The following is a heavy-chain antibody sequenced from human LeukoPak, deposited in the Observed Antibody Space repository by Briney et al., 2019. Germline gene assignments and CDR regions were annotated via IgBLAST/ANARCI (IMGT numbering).Heavy chain of an antibody. J-gene: IGHJ4*02. CDR2: INQDGSAT. Sequence: GGSLRLSCAVSGFTFSNYWMRWVRQVPGKGLEWVANINQDGSATYYVVSVKGRFTISRDNAKSSLFLHMGSLRAEDTALYYCVRVPSTVKFDYWGQGTLVTVSS. CDR1: GFTFSNYW. V-gene: IGHV3-7*04. D-gene: IGHD4-17*01. CDR3: VRVPSTVKFDY.